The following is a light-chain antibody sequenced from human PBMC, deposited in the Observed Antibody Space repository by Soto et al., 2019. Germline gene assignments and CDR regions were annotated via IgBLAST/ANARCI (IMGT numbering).Light chain of an antibody. CDR3: QQYYSPPRYT. CDR1: QNVLYSSNNRNL. CDR2: WAS. J-gene: IGKJ2*01. V-gene: IGKV4-1*01. Sequence: DIVMTQSPEYLAVSLGERATINCKSSQNVLYSSNNRNLIAWYQQKPGQPPTLLIYWASTRESGLPDRFSGSGSGRDFTLTISSLQAEDVAVYYCQQYYSPPRYTFGQGTRLEIK.